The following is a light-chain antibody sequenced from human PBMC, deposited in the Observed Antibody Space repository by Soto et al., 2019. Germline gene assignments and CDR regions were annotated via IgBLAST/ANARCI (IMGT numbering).Light chain of an antibody. CDR3: QQLTSYLMYT. V-gene: IGKV1-9*01. Sequence: DIQLTQSPSFLSASVGDRVTITCRASQGISSYLAWYQQKPGKAPKLLIYAASTLQSGVPSRFSGSGSGTEFTLTISSLQPEDFATYYRQQLTSYLMYTFGQGTKLEIK. CDR2: AAS. J-gene: IGKJ2*01. CDR1: QGISSY.